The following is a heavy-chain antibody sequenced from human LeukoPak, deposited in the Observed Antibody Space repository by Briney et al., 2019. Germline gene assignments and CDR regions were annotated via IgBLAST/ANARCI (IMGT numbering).Heavy chain of an antibody. D-gene: IGHD6-19*01. J-gene: IGHJ6*02. V-gene: IGHV3-30*18. CDR3: AKLSSGENQWLVSLDV. CDR1: GFPFSSYS. CDR2: ISYDGSNK. Sequence: GGSLRLSCAASGFPFSSYSMTWVRQAPGKGLEWVAVISYDGSNKYYADSVKGRFTISRDNSKNTLYLQMNSLRAEDTAVYYCAKLSSGENQWLVSLDVWGQGTTVTVSS.